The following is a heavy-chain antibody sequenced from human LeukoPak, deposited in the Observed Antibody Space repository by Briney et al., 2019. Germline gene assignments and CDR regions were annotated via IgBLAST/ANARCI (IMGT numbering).Heavy chain of an antibody. V-gene: IGHV1-18*01. CDR3: ARGGTYYPCIDY. CDR1: GYTFASSY. Sequence: ASVKVSCKASGYTFASSYINWVRQATGQGLQWMGWVSAYNGKTSYVQNFQGRVTMTTDSSTNTAYMDLTSLTSDDTAVYYCARGGTYYPCIDYWGQGTLVTVSS. D-gene: IGHD1-26*01. CDR2: VSAYNGKT. J-gene: IGHJ4*02.